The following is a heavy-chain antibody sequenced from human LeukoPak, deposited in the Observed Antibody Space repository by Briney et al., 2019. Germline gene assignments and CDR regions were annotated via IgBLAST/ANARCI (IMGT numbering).Heavy chain of an antibody. CDR1: GYTFTGYY. Sequence: ASVKVSCKASGYTFTGYYMHWVRQAPGQGLEWMGWINPNSGGTDYAQKFQGRVTMTRDTSISTAYMELSRLRSDDTAVYYCARVRDNTPRIAAAGTSAFDIWGQGTMVTVSS. J-gene: IGHJ3*02. CDR2: INPNSGGT. CDR3: ARVRDNTPRIAAAGTSAFDI. D-gene: IGHD6-13*01. V-gene: IGHV1-2*02.